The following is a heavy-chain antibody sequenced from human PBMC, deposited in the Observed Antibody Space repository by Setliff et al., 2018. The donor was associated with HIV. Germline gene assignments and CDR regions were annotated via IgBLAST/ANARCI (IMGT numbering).Heavy chain of an antibody. CDR3: ARGNSRRLRVHYYYYMDI. Sequence: PSETLSLTCTVSGGSISSGSYYWGWIRQPAGKGLEWIGHIYTSGNTNHNPSLKSRVTISVDTSENQFSLKLSSVTAADTAVYYCARGNSRRLRVHYYYYMDIWGKGATVTVSS. CDR2: IYTSGNT. D-gene: IGHD4-17*01. CDR1: GGSISSGSYY. V-gene: IGHV4-61*09. J-gene: IGHJ6*03.